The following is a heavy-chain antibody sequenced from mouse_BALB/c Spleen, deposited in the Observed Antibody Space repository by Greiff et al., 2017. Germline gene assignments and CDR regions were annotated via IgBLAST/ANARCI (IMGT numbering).Heavy chain of an antibody. V-gene: IGHV1-14*01. CDR1: GYTFTSYV. D-gene: IGHD2-4*01. CDR2: INPYNDGT. CDR3: ARYPMITAYYAMDY. Sequence: EVQLQQSGPELVKPGASVKMSCKASGYTFTSYVMHWVKQKPGQGLEWIGYINPYNDGTKYNEKFKGKATLTSDKSSSTAYMELSSLTSEDSAVYYCARYPMITAYYAMDYWGQGTSVTVSS. J-gene: IGHJ4*01.